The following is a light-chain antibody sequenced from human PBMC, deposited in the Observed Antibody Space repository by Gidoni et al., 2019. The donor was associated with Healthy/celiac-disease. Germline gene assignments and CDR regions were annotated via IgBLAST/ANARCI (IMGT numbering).Light chain of an antibody. Sequence: EIVMTQSPATLSVSPGERATLSCRASQSVSSNLSWYQQKPGQAPRLLIYGASTRATGIPARFSGSWSGTEFTLIISSLQSEDFAVYYCQQYNNWPPYTFXXXTKLEIK. CDR2: GAS. CDR1: QSVSSN. J-gene: IGKJ2*01. V-gene: IGKV3-15*01. CDR3: QQYNNWPPYT.